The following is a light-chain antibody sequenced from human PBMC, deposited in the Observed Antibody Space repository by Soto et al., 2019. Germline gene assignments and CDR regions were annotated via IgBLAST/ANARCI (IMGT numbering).Light chain of an antibody. V-gene: IGKV3-11*01. Sequence: EIVLTQSPATLSLSPGERATLSCRASQSVSSYLAWYQQKPGQAPRLLIYDASNRATGIPARFSGSGSGTDFTLTISRLEPEDFAVYYCQQRSNWPLTFGGGTKV. J-gene: IGKJ4*01. CDR3: QQRSNWPLT. CDR1: QSVSSY. CDR2: DAS.